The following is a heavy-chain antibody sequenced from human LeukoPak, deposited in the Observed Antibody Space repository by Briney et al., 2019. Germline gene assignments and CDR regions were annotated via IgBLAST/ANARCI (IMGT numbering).Heavy chain of an antibody. Sequence: GESLKISCKGSGYSFTNFWIGWVRQMPGKGLEWMGVISPGDSGIRYSPSFQGQVTISVDKSISTAYLQWSSLKASDTTMYYCARPPSGGYSNPWGQGTLVTVSS. CDR3: ARPPSGGYSNP. D-gene: IGHD5-18*01. J-gene: IGHJ4*02. CDR2: ISPGDSGI. V-gene: IGHV5-51*01. CDR1: GYSFTNFW.